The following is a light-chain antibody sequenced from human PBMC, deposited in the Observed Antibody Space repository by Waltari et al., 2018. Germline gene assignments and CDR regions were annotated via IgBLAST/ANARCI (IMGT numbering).Light chain of an antibody. V-gene: IGKV1-9*01. Sequence: IQLTQSPSSLSASVGDRVTITCRASQGISSYLAWYQQKPGKAPKLLICSASTLQSGVPSRVSGSGSGTDFTLTISSLQPEDFATYYCQQLNSYPRLTCGGGTKVEI. CDR2: SAS. J-gene: IGKJ4*01. CDR1: QGISSY. CDR3: QQLNSYPRLT.